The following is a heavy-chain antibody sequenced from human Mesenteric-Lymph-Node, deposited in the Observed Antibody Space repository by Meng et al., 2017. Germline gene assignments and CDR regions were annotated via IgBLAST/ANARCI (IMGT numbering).Heavy chain of an antibody. J-gene: IGHJ5*02. D-gene: IGHD6-6*01. CDR2: IYYSGST. V-gene: IGHV4-39*01. CDR3: ARGNEYSSSPWFDP. CDR1: GDSISGNSYY. Sequence: QLQLQESGPRLVRPSETLSLTCSFSGDSISGNSYYWGWIRQPPGKGLEWIGSIYYSGSTYYNPSLKSRLTISVDTSMNRFSLKLRFVTAADTAVYYCARGNEYSSSPWFDPWGQGTLVTVSS.